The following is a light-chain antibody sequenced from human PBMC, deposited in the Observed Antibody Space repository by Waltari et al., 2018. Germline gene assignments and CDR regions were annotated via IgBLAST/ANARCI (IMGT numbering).Light chain of an antibody. J-gene: IGLJ3*02. Sequence: QSVLTQPPSVSAAPGQKVTISCSGYSSNIGNNYVSWYQQLPGTAPKLLIYANVERPSGIPARFSGSKSGTSATLDITGLQTGDEADYFCGTWDSGLRAVVCGGGTKLTVL. CDR3: GTWDSGLRAVV. CDR1: SSNIGNNY. CDR2: ANV. V-gene: IGLV1-51*01.